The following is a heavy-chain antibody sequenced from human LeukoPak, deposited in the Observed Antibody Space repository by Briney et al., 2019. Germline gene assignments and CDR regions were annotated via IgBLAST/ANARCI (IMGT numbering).Heavy chain of an antibody. V-gene: IGHV3-9*01. D-gene: IGHD4-17*01. Sequence: GGSLRLSCAASGFTFDDYAMHWVRQAPGKGLEWVSGISWNSGSIGYADSVKGRFSISRDNAKNSLYLQMNSLRAENTALYYCAKDAMTTVTGGVDYWGQGTLVTVSS. CDR3: AKDAMTTVTGGVDY. J-gene: IGHJ4*02. CDR2: ISWNSGSI. CDR1: GFTFDDYA.